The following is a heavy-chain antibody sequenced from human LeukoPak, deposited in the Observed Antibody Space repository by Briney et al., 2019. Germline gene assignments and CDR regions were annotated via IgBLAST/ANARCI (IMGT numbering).Heavy chain of an antibody. CDR3: ASCPIGTAADYYYYYMDV. J-gene: IGHJ6*03. D-gene: IGHD1-1*01. CDR1: GFTFSDYY. V-gene: IGHV3-11*04. Sequence: GGSLRLSCAASGFTFSDYYMSWIRQAPGKGLEWVSYISSSGSTIYYADSVKGRFTISMDNAKNSLYLQMNRLRAEDTAVYYFASCPIGTAADYYYYYMDVWGKGTTVTVSS. CDR2: ISSSGSTI.